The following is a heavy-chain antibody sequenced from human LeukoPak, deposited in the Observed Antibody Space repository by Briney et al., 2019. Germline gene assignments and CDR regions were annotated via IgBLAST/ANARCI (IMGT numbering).Heavy chain of an antibody. J-gene: IGHJ5*02. D-gene: IGHD3-10*01. V-gene: IGHV4-59*08. Sequence: SETLSLTCTVSGGSISSSYWNWVRQPPGKGLEWIGRISYSGTTNYNPSLKSRVTISSDTSKNQFSLKLTSLTAADTAVYYCARREVEMRASASGNWLGPWGQGTLVTVSS. CDR3: ARREVEMRASASGNWLGP. CDR2: ISYSGTT. CDR1: GGSISSSY.